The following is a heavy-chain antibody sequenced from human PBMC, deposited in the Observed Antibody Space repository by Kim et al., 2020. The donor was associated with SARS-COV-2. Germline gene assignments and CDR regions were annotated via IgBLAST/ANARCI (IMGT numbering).Heavy chain of an antibody. D-gene: IGHD1-26*01. J-gene: IGHJ4*02. Sequence: SVKVSCKASGGTFSSYAISWVRQAPGQGLEWMGGIIPIFGTANYAQKFQGRVTITADESTSTAYMELSSLRSEDTAVYYCARDGGRGIVGAIADYWGQGTLVTVSS. CDR2: IIPIFGTA. V-gene: IGHV1-69*13. CDR3: ARDGGRGIVGAIADY. CDR1: GGTFSSYA.